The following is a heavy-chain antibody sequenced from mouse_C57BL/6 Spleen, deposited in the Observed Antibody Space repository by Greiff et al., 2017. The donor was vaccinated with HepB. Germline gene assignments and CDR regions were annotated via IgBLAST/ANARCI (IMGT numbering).Heavy chain of an antibody. CDR3: TRDRGDYYAMDY. CDR2: ISSGGDYI. V-gene: IGHV5-9-1*02. CDR1: GFTFSSYA. Sequence: EVKLEESGEGLVKPGGSLKLSCAASGFTFSSYAMSWVRQTPEKRLEWVAYISSGGDYIYYADTVKGRFTISRDNARNTLYLQMSSLKSEDTAMYYCTRDRGDYYAMDYWGQGTSVTVSS. J-gene: IGHJ4*01.